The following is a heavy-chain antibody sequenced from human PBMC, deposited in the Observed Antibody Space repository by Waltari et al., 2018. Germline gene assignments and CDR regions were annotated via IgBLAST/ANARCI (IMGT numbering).Heavy chain of an antibody. CDR2: IKQDGSEK. V-gene: IGHV3-7*01. J-gene: IGHJ2*01. Sequence: EVQLVESGGGWVQPGGSLGLSCAASGFTFGRHWMSWVRQAPGKGLEWEANIKQDGSEKYYVDSVKGRFTISRDNAKNSLYLQMNSLRAEDTAVYYCARDAYWYFDLWGRGTLVTVSS. CDR1: GFTFGRHW. CDR3: ARDAYWYFDL.